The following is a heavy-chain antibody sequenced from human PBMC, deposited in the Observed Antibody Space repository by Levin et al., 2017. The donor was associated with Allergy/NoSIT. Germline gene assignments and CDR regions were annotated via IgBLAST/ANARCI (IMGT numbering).Heavy chain of an antibody. CDR1: GFTFRSYG. V-gene: IGHV3-23*01. D-gene: IGHD3-16*02. CDR3: AKKTALGVWGSHREYFQH. Sequence: GGSLRLSCAASGFTFRSYGMSWVRQAPGKGLEWVSGISGSGDTTYYADSVKGRFTISRDNSKNTLYLQMDSLRAEDTAVYYCAKKTALGVWGSHREYFQHWGQGTLVTVSS. J-gene: IGHJ1*01. CDR2: ISGSGDTT.